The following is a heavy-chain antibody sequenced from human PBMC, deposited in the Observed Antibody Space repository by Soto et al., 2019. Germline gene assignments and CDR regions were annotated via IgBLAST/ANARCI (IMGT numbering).Heavy chain of an antibody. D-gene: IGHD2-2*03. Sequence: QVQLVQSGAEVKKPGASVKVSCKASGYTFTSYAMHWVRQAPGKRLEWMGWINAGNGNTKYSQKFQGRVTITRDTSASTAYMELSSLRSEDTAVYYCARVRSLDSNWFDPWGQGTLVTVSS. CDR2: INAGNGNT. CDR1: GYTFTSYA. V-gene: IGHV1-3*01. CDR3: ARVRSLDSNWFDP. J-gene: IGHJ5*02.